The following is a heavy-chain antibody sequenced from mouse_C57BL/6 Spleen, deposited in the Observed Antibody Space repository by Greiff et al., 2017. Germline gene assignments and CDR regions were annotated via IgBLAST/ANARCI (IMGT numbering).Heavy chain of an antibody. D-gene: IGHD2-1*01. CDR1: GFTFSDYG. V-gene: IGHV5-17*01. CDR3: ARGDGNYHYFDY. Sequence: EVQVVESGGGLVKPGGSLKLSCAASGFTFSDYGMHWVRQAPEKGLEWVAYISSGSSTIYYADTVKGRFTISRDNAKNTLFLQMTSLRSEDTTMYYCARGDGNYHYFDYWGQGTTLTVSS. CDR2: ISSGSSTI. J-gene: IGHJ2*01.